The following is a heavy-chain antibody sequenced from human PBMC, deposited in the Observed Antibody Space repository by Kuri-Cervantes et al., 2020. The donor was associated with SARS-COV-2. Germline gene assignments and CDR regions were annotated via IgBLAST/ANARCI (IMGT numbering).Heavy chain of an antibody. V-gene: IGHV4-61*09. CDR2: IYTSGST. J-gene: IGHJ4*02. D-gene: IGHD1-1*01. CDR3: AREHTTGNFDY. CDR1: GGSISSGSYY. Sequence: LRLSCTVSGGSISSGSYYWSWIRQPAGKGLEWIGHIYTSGSTNYNPSLKSRVTISVDTSKNQFSLKLSSVTAADTAVYYCAREHTTGNFDYWGQGTLVTVSS.